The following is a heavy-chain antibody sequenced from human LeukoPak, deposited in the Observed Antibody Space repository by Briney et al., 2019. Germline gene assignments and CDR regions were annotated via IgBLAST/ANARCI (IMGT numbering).Heavy chain of an antibody. V-gene: IGHV4-61*02. CDR3: ARALPNWNDDAFDI. J-gene: IGHJ3*02. D-gene: IGHD1-1*01. CDR2: IYTSGST. Sequence: PSQTLSLTCTVSGGSISSGSYYWSWIRQPAGKGLEWIGRIYTSGSTNYNPSLRSRVTISVDTSKNQFSLKLSSVTAADTAVYYCARALPNWNDDAFDIWGQGTMVTVSS. CDR1: GGSISSGSYY.